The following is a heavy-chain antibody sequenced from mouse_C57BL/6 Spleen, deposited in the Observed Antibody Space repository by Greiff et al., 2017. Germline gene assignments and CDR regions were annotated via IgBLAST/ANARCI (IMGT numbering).Heavy chain of an antibody. D-gene: IGHD2-4*01. Sequence: EVQLQQSGPELVQPGASVKISCKASGYSFTDYNMNWVKQSNGKSLEWIGVINPNYGTTSYNQKFKGKATFTVDQSSSTAYMQLNSLTSEDSAVYYCASAYDYDGLFDYWGQGTTLTVSS. J-gene: IGHJ2*01. CDR3: ASAYDYDGLFDY. V-gene: IGHV1-39*01. CDR1: GYSFTDYN. CDR2: INPNYGTT.